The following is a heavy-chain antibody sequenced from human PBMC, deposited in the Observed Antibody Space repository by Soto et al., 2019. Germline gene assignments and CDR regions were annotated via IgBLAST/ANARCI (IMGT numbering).Heavy chain of an antibody. J-gene: IGHJ4*02. CDR2: ISGSGSNT. D-gene: IGHD5-12*01. CDR1: GFTFSSYS. Sequence: PGGSLRLSCVVSGFTFSSYSISWVRQAPWKGLELVSAISGSGSNTYRADSVKGRFTISRDNSKNTLSLQMNSLRAEDTAVYYCAKKKFHDYSGYPVDYGGQGTLV. V-gene: IGHV3-23*01. CDR3: AKKKFHDYSGYPVDY.